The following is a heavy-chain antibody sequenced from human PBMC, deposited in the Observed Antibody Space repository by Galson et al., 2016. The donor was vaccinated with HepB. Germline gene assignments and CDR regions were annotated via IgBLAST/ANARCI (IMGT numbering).Heavy chain of an antibody. J-gene: IGHJ4*02. CDR2: ISYDGSKR. D-gene: IGHD3-22*01. Sequence: SLRLSCAASGFTFSMYGIHWVRQAPGKGLEWVADISYDGSKRYYGDSVRGRFTISRDNSKNTLDLEMNSLRVEDTAVYYCAKDQHDISGYLDNWGQGTLVIVSS. CDR3: AKDQHDISGYLDN. V-gene: IGHV3-30*18. CDR1: GFTFSMYG.